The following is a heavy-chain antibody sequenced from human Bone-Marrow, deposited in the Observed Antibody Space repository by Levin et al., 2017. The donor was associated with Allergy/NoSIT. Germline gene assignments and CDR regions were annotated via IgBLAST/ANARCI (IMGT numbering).Heavy chain of an antibody. CDR2: ISSSSSYI. J-gene: IGHJ3*02. Sequence: GGSLRLSCAASGFTFSSYSMNWVRQAPGKGLEWVSSISSSSSYIYYADSVKGRFTISRDNAKNSLYLQMNSLRAEDTAVYYCASSPYSGSSTAFDIWGQGTMVTVSS. CDR3: ASSPYSGSSTAFDI. CDR1: GFTFSSYS. V-gene: IGHV3-21*01. D-gene: IGHD1-26*01.